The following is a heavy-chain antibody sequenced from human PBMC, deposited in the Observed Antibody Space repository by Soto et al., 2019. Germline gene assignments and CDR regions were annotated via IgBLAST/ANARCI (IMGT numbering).Heavy chain of an antibody. D-gene: IGHD6-6*01. V-gene: IGHV3-7*01. CDR1: GFSFSNYW. J-gene: IGHJ4*02. Sequence: EVQLVDSGGGLVQPGGSLRLSCAASGFSFSNYWMSWVRQAPGKGLEWLANIEHDGSGTYYLDSVKGRFTISRDNAKSSLFLQMNNLRVEDTAVYYCARDLGYDSSSACDFWGQGTLVTVSS. CDR3: ARDLGYDSSSACDF. CDR2: IEHDGSGT.